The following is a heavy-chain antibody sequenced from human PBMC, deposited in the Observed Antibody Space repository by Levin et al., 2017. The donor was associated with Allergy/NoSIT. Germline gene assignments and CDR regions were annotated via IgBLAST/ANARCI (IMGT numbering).Heavy chain of an antibody. V-gene: IGHV5-51*01. CDR2: IYPGDSDT. D-gene: IGHD3-22*01. CDR1: GYSFTSYW. CDR3: ARQRGYYDSSGYYPAPPNAFDI. Sequence: GESLKISCKGSGYSFTSYWIGWVRQMPGKGLEWMGIIYPGDSDTRYSPSFQGQVTISADKSISTAYLQWSSLKASDTAMYYCARQRGYYDSSGYYPAPPNAFDIWGQGTMVTVSS. J-gene: IGHJ3*02.